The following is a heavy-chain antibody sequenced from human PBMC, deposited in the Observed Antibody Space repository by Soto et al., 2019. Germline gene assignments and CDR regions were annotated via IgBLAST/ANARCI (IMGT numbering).Heavy chain of an antibody. CDR1: GGSISSSNYF. Sequence: QLQLQESGPGLVKPSETLSLTCTVSGGSISSSNYFWGWIRQPPGKGLEWIGSMYYSGSTYYNPSLNTPVTVSVDTSKNQFSLALSSVTAADPAMYYCARHGERTTRSLYLFDPWGQGTLVTVSS. CDR3: ARHGERTTRSLYLFDP. D-gene: IGHD7-27*01. CDR2: MYYSGST. J-gene: IGHJ5*02. V-gene: IGHV4-39*01.